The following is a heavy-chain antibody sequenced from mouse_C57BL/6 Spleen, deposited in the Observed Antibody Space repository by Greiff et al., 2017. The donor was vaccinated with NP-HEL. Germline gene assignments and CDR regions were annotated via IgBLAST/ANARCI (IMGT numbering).Heavy chain of an antibody. Sequence: QVQLQQPGAELVRPGSSVKLSCKASGYTFTSYWMHWVKQRPIQGLEWIGNIDPSDSETHYNQKFKDKATLTVDKSSSTAYMQLSSLTSEDSAVYYCARSYDDGYFDYWGQGTTLTVSS. CDR3: ARSYDDGYFDY. CDR1: GYTFTSYW. V-gene: IGHV1-52*01. J-gene: IGHJ2*01. CDR2: IDPSDSET. D-gene: IGHD2-12*01.